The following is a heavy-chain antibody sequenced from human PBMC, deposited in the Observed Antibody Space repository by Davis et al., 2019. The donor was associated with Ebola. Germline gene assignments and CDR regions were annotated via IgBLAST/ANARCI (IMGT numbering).Heavy chain of an antibody. D-gene: IGHD5-12*01. V-gene: IGHV4-34*01. Sequence: GSLRLSCAVYGGSFRGYYWSWIRQPPGKGLGWIGEINHSGRTNYNPSLTSRVTISVHTSKNQFPLKLNSVTAADPAVYYCARGKYSGYDLDYYYYHGMDVWGQGTTVTVSS. CDR1: GGSFRGYY. CDR2: INHSGRT. CDR3: ARGKYSGYDLDYYYYHGMDV. J-gene: IGHJ6*02.